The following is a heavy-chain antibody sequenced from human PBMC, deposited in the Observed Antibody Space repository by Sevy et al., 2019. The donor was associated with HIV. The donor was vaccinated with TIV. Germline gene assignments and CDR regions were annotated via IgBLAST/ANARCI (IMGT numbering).Heavy chain of an antibody. D-gene: IGHD3-10*01. V-gene: IGHV3-21*01. J-gene: IGHJ4*02. Sequence: RGCLRLSCAASGFTFSNYFINWVRQAPGKGLEWVSSISSGSSYIFYADSVKGRFTISRDNAKNSLYLHMNSLRDENTAVYYCARGDYYRSLYYFDYWGPGTPVLVSS. CDR2: ISSGSSYI. CDR3: ARGDYYRSLYYFDY. CDR1: GFTFSNYF.